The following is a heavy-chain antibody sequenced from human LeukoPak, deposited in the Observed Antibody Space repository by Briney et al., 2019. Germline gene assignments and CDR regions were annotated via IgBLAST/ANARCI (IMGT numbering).Heavy chain of an antibody. Sequence: GASVKVSCKACGYTFTSYGISWVRQAPGQGLEWMGWISAYNGNTNYAQKLQGRVTMTTDTSTSTAYMELRSLRSDDTAVYYCARNLGYCSGGSCYAHYYYGMDVWGQGTTVTVSS. CDR1: GYTFTSYG. J-gene: IGHJ6*02. CDR3: ARNLGYCSGGSCYAHYYYGMDV. D-gene: IGHD2-15*01. V-gene: IGHV1-18*01. CDR2: ISAYNGNT.